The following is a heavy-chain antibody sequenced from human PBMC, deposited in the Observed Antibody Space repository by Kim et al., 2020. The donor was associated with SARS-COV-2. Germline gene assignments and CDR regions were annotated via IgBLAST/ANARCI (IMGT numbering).Heavy chain of an antibody. CDR3: ATHPSLMVRGAHYYYGMDV. D-gene: IGHD3-10*01. Sequence: SETLSLTCTVSGGSISSGGYYWSWIRQHPGKGLEWIGYIYYSGSTYYNPSLKSRVTISVDTSKNQFSLKLSSVTAADTAVYYCATHPSLMVRGAHYYYGMDVWGQGTTVTVSS. CDR2: IYYSGST. J-gene: IGHJ6*02. V-gene: IGHV4-31*03. CDR1: GGSISSGGYY.